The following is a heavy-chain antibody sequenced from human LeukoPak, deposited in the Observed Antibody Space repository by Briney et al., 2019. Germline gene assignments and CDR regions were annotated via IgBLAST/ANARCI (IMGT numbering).Heavy chain of an antibody. D-gene: IGHD3-16*02. Sequence: GGSLRLSCAASGFTFSSYAMSWVRQAPGKGLEWVSAISGSGGSTYYADSVKGRFTISRDNSKNTLYLQMNSLRAEDTAVYYCAKGHYDYVWGSYRHWGQGTLVTVSS. J-gene: IGHJ4*02. CDR1: GFTFSSYA. V-gene: IGHV3-23*01. CDR3: AKGHYDYVWGSYRH. CDR2: ISGSGGST.